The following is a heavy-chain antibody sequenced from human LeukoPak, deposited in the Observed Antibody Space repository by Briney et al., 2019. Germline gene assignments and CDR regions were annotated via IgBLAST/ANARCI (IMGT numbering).Heavy chain of an antibody. CDR3: ARVGTTVIIASDP. D-gene: IGHD4-23*01. CDR2: INHSGIT. Sequence: SETLSLTCAVYGGSFSGYYWNWIRQPPGKGLEWIGEINHSGITNYNPSLKSRVTISVDTSKKQFSLKLNSVTAADTAVYYCARVGTTVIIASDPWGLGTQVIVSS. V-gene: IGHV4-34*01. CDR1: GGSFSGYY. J-gene: IGHJ5*02.